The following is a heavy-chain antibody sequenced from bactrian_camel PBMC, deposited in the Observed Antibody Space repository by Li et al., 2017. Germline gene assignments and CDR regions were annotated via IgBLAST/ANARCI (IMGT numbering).Heavy chain of an antibody. D-gene: IGHD2*01. J-gene: IGHJ4*01. V-gene: IGHV3S1*01. CDR2: ISAGEPIT. CDR3: ARGLQYYSY. Sequence: HVQLVESGGGSVQSGESLRPSCTAHGYPFSINCMAWFRQIPGKEREGVATISAGEPITYYADSVKGRFTISRNNAKNTVTLQLSSLKTDDMAVYYCARGLQYYSYWGPGTQVTVS. CDR1: GYPFSINC.